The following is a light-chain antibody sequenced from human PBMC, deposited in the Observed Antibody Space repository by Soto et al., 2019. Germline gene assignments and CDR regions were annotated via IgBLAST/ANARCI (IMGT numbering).Light chain of an antibody. V-gene: IGLV1-40*01. CDR2: DNN. CDR1: SSNIGAGYG. CDR3: QSYDSSLSGARV. Sequence: QSVLTQPPSVSGAPGQRVTFSCTVSSSNIGAGYGVHWYQQLPGTAPKVLIYDNNSRPSGVPDRFSGSKSGTSASLAITGLQAEDEADYYCQSYDSSLSGARVFGGGTKLTVL. J-gene: IGLJ3*02.